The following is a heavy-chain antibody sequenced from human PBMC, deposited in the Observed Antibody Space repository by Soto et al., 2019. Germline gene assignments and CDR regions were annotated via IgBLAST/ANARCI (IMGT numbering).Heavy chain of an antibody. CDR1: GYTFTDYC. CDR2: INLNSGCT. J-gene: IGHJ6*02. Sequence: ASVKVSCKASGYTFTDYCMHWVLQAPGEGLEWMGWINLNSGCTQYAQNFQGWVTMTRDTSISTAYMEVSRLRSDDTAVYYCARDSGGAIVVVPAAYGMDVWGQGTTVTVSS. D-gene: IGHD2-2*01. CDR3: ARDSGGAIVVVPAAYGMDV. V-gene: IGHV1-2*04.